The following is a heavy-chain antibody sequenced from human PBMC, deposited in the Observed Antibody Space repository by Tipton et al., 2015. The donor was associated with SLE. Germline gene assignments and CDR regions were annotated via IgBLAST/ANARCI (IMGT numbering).Heavy chain of an antibody. CDR1: GGSFSGYY. CDR2: INHRGTT. D-gene: IGHD4-11*01. V-gene: IGHV4-34*01. Sequence: TLSLTCAVYGGSFSGYYWNWIRQPPGKGPEWIGEINHRGTTSYNPSLKSRVTISVDTSKNQFSLKLSSVTAADTAVYYCARDDLTVGAFDIWGQGTMVTVSS. CDR3: ARDDLTVGAFDI. J-gene: IGHJ3*02.